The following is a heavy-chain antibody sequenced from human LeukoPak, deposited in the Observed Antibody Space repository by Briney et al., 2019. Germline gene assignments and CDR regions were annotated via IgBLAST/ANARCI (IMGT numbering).Heavy chain of an antibody. Sequence: GGSLRLSCAASGFTFSSYAMHWVRQAPGKGLEWVAVISYDGSNKYYADSVKARFTISRDNSKNTLYLQMNSLRAEDTAVYYCARALWIQLDDAFDIWGQGTMVTVSS. J-gene: IGHJ3*02. D-gene: IGHD5-18*01. CDR2: ISYDGSNK. CDR1: GFTFSSYA. CDR3: ARALWIQLDDAFDI. V-gene: IGHV3-30-3*01.